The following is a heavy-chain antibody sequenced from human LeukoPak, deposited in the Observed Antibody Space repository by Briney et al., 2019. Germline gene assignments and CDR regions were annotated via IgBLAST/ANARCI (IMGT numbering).Heavy chain of an antibody. V-gene: IGHV4-59*07. CDR1: GASISSYY. J-gene: IGHJ4*02. D-gene: IGHD4-17*01. CDR3: ARHYYSDPFDY. Sequence: SDTLSLTCTVSGASISSYYWSWIRQPPRKGLEWIGYIDYSGSTNYNPSLTSRVIISVDTSKTQFSLKLSSVTAADTAVYYCARHYYSDPFDYWGQGTLVTVSS. CDR2: IDYSGST.